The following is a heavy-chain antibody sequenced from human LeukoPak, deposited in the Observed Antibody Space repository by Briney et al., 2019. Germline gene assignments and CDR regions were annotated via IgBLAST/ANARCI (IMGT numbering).Heavy chain of an antibody. J-gene: IGHJ4*02. CDR1: GGTFSSYA. CDR3: AGLQYEFDY. V-gene: IGHV1-2*02. D-gene: IGHD4-11*01. CDR2: INPNSGGT. Sequence: GASVKVSCKASGGTFSSYAISWVRQAPGQGLEWMGWINPNSGGTNYAQKFQGRVTMTRDTSISTAYMELSRLRSDDTAVYYCAGLQYEFDYWGQGTLVTVSS.